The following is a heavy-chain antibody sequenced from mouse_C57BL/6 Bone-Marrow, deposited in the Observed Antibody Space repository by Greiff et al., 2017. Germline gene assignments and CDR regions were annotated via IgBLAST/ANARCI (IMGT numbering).Heavy chain of an antibody. CDR2: IYPGSGNT. Sequence: QVQLQQSGAELVRPGASVKLSCKASGYTFTDYYINWVKQRPGQGLEWIARIYPGSGNTYYNEKFKGKATLTAEKSSSTAYMQLSSLTSEDSAVYFCARPIYYGNYYVDYWGQGTTLTVSS. J-gene: IGHJ2*01. D-gene: IGHD2-1*01. CDR3: ARPIYYGNYYVDY. CDR1: GYTFTDYY. V-gene: IGHV1-76*01.